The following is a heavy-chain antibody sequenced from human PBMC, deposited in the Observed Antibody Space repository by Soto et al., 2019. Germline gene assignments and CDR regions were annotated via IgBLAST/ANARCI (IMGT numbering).Heavy chain of an antibody. V-gene: IGHV3-21*01. CDR3: ARSSLSGYGDYYFDY. Sequence: EVQLVESGGGLVKPGGSLRLSCAASGFTFSSYSMNWVRQAPGKGLEWVSSISSSSSYIYYADSVKGRFTISRDNAKNSLYLQMNSLRAEDTAVYYCARSSLSGYGDYYFDYWGQGTLVTVSS. D-gene: IGHD4-17*01. CDR2: ISSSSSYI. CDR1: GFTFSSYS. J-gene: IGHJ4*02.